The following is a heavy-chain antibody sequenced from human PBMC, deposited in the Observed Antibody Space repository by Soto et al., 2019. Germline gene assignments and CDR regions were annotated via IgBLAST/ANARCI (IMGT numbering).Heavy chain of an antibody. Sequence: QVQLVQSGAEVKKPGASVKVSCKASGYTFTSYGISWVRQAPGQGLGWRGWISAYNGNTNYAQKLQGRVTMTTDTSTSTAYMELRSLRSDDTAVYYCARREDYYDSSGYGDWFDPWGQGTLVTVSS. CDR1: GYTFTSYG. CDR2: ISAYNGNT. J-gene: IGHJ5*02. CDR3: ARREDYYDSSGYGDWFDP. D-gene: IGHD3-22*01. V-gene: IGHV1-18*04.